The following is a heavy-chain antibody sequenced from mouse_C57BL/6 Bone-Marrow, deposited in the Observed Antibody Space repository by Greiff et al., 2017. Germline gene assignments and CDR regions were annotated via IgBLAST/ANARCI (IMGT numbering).Heavy chain of an antibody. J-gene: IGHJ2*01. CDR2: IYPGSGST. CDR1: GYTFTSYG. CDR3: RYYGSSYFDY. V-gene: IGHV1-81*01. Sequence: QVQLQQSGAELARPGASVKLSCKASGYTFTSYGISWVKQRTGQGLEWIGEIYPGSGSTNYNEKFKSKATLTVDTSSSTAYMQLSSLTSEDSAVYYCRYYGSSYFDYWGQGTTLTVSS. D-gene: IGHD1-1*01.